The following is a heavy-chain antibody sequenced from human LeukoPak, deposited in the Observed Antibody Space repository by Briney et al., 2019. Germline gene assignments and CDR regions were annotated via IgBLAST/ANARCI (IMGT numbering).Heavy chain of an antibody. D-gene: IGHD6-13*01. CDR2: ISGSGYVT. Sequence: GESLGLSCATSGLTFSSSAMSWVRQAPGKGLEWVSSISGSGYVTYYADSVKGRFTLSRDNFENTLYLRMNSLRAEDTAVYYCAINGSSWYDYWGQGTLVTVSS. V-gene: IGHV3-23*01. J-gene: IGHJ4*02. CDR1: GLTFSSSA. CDR3: AINGSSWYDY.